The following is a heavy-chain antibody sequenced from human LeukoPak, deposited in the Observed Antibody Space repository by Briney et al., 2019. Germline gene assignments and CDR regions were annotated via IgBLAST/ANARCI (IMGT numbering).Heavy chain of an antibody. CDR1: GFTFSSYW. D-gene: IGHD4-23*01. CDR3: ARGRPHGNDY. J-gene: IGHJ4*02. CDR2: IASDGSST. V-gene: IGHV3-74*01. Sequence: GSLRLSCAASGFTFSSYWMNWVRQAPGKGLVWVSRIASDGSSTTYADSVKGRFSISRDNAKNTLYLQMNGLRVEDTAVYYCARGRPHGNDYWGQGTLVTVSS.